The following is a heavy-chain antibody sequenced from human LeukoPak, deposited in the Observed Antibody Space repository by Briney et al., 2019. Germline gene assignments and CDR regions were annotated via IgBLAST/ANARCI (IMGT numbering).Heavy chain of an antibody. CDR2: IRKDGSEK. D-gene: IGHD3-16*01. CDR1: GFTYSSYS. J-gene: IGHJ3*02. CDR3: AMHWEGGESDAFDI. Sequence: GGSLRLSCAASGFTYSSYSMNWVRQAPGKGLEWVANIRKDGSEKNYVDSVKGRFTISRDNAKNSLYLQMNSLRADDTALYYGAMHWEGGESDAFDIWGQGTMVTVSS. V-gene: IGHV3-7*02.